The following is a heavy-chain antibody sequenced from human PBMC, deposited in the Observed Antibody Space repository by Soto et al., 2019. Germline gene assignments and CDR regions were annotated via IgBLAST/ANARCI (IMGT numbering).Heavy chain of an antibody. CDR1: GFTFSNYA. CDR2: ISGSGGST. V-gene: IGHV3-23*01. D-gene: IGHD2-15*01. J-gene: IGHJ4*02. Sequence: VQLLDSGGGLVQPGGSLRLSCAASGFTFSNYAMSWVRQAPGKGLEWVSVISGSGGSTYYADSVKGRFTMSRDNSKNTLYLQMNSLRADDTAVYYCAKGIVVVAATGDYFDYWGQGTLVTVSS. CDR3: AKGIVVVAATGDYFDY.